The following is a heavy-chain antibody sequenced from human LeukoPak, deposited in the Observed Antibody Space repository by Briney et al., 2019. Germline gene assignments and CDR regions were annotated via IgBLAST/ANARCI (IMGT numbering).Heavy chain of an antibody. D-gene: IGHD3-16*01. V-gene: IGHV3-21*01. CDR3: ARRGGGNYYYYMDV. J-gene: IGHJ6*03. Sequence: GGSLRLSCAASGFTFSSYSMNWVRQAPGKGLEWVSSISSSSSHIYYADSVKGRFTISRDNAKNSLYLQMNSLRAEDTAVYYCARRGGGNYYYYMDVWGKGTTVTVSS. CDR1: GFTFSSYS. CDR2: ISSSSSHI.